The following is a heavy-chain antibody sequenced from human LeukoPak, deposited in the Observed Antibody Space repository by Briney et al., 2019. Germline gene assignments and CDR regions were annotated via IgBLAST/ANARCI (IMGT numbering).Heavy chain of an antibody. J-gene: IGHJ4*02. D-gene: IGHD4-17*01. Sequence: SETLSLTCTVSGDSISSYYWSWIRQPPGKGLEWIGYIYYSGITNYNPSLKSRVTISVDTSKNQFSLKLTSVTAADTAVYYCAGEGDYWHRFDYWGQGPLVPVSS. CDR1: GDSISSYY. CDR2: IYYSGIT. CDR3: AGEGDYWHRFDY. V-gene: IGHV4-59*01.